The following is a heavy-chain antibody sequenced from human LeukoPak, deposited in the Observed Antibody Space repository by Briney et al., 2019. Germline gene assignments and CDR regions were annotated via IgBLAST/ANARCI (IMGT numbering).Heavy chain of an antibody. V-gene: IGHV3-23*01. D-gene: IGHD2-2*01. CDR2: ISGSGGST. J-gene: IGHJ3*02. CDR1: GFTFSSYS. Sequence: GGSLRLSCAASGFTFSSYSMSWVRQAPGKGLEWVSAISGSGGSTYYADSGKGRFTISRDNSKNTLYLQMNSLRAEDTAVYYCAKPSCSSTSCYSNGAFDIWGQGTMVTVSS. CDR3: AKPSCSSTSCYSNGAFDI.